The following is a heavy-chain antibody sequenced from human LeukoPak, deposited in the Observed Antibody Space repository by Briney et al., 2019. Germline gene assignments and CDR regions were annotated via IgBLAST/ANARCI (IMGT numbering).Heavy chain of an antibody. D-gene: IGHD6-6*01. J-gene: IGHJ4*02. Sequence: GESLKISCRASGYIFSNYWIGWVRQMPGKGLDWMGIIYPGDSETRYSPSFQGQVTISADRSISTAYLQWSSLKASDTAIYYCARLPTFHYPRTDELVALNFDFWGQGILVTVS. CDR3: ARLPTFHYPRTDELVALNFDF. CDR1: GYIFSNYW. CDR2: IYPGDSET. V-gene: IGHV5-51*01.